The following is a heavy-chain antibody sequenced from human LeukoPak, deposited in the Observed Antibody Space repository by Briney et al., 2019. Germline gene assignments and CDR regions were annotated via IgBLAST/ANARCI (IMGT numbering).Heavy chain of an antibody. D-gene: IGHD2-2*02. CDR2: IKRKTEGETT. CDR3: TTQQRALGYSTTTSCFTDYYYYGMDV. Sequence: PGGSLRLSCAASGFTFSNAWMNWVRQAPGKGLEWVGHIKRKTEGETTDYAAPVKGRFSISRDDSKNTLYLQMNSLKTEDTAVYYCTTQQRALGYSTTTSCFTDYYYYGMDVWGQGTPVTVSS. J-gene: IGHJ6*02. V-gene: IGHV3-15*01. CDR1: GFTFSNAW.